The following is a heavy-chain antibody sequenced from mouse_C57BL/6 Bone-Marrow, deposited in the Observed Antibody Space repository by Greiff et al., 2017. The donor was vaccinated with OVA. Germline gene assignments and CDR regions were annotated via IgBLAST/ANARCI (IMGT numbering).Heavy chain of an antibody. J-gene: IGHJ3*01. CDR3: ARTSGYWFAY. D-gene: IGHD3-2*02. Sequence: EVQRVESGPELVKPGASVKIPCKASGYTFTDYNMDWVKQSHGKSLEWIGDINPNNGGTIYNQKFKGKATLTVDKSSSTAYMELRSLTSEDTAVYYCARTSGYWFAYWGQGTLVTVSA. V-gene: IGHV1-18*01. CDR1: GYTFTDYN. CDR2: INPNNGGT.